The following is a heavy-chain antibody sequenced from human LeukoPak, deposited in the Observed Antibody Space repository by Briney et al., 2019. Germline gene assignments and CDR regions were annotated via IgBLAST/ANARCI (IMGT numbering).Heavy chain of an antibody. CDR2: INQDANEK. CDR1: GFMFSSYW. Sequence: QAGGSLRLSCTTSGFMFSSYWMSWVRQAPGKGLEWVANINQDANEKYYVDSVRGRCTISRDNAKNSVYLQMNSLRAEDTALYYCVREIDGRAFDIWGLGTVLIVSS. V-gene: IGHV3-7*01. D-gene: IGHD2-8*01. J-gene: IGHJ3*02. CDR3: VREIDGRAFDI.